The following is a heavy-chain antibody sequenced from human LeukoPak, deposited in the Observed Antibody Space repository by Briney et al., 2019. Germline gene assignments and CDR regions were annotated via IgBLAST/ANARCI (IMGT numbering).Heavy chain of an antibody. J-gene: IGHJ4*02. V-gene: IGHV4-59*08. CDR3: ARHINWDYFDS. Sequence: PSETLSLTCTVSGVSISSYYWIWIRQPPGKGLEWIGYYYSGSTKYNPSLKSRVTISVDTSKKQFSLKLNSVTAADTAVYYCARHINWDYFDSWGQGTLVTVSS. D-gene: IGHD7-27*01. CDR2: YYSGST. CDR1: GVSISSYY.